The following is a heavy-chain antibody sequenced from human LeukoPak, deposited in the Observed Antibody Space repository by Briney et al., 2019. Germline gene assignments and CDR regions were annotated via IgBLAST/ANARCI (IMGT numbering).Heavy chain of an antibody. CDR3: ARKDSGGNRGLEY. Sequence: SETLSLTCAVYGGSFSGYYWRWIRQPPGRGLEWVGEINHSGSNYYNPSLKSRVTMSIDRSKNQFSLKLSSVTAADTAVYYCARKDSGGNRGLEYWGQGTLVTVSS. V-gene: IGHV4-34*01. CDR2: INHSGSN. J-gene: IGHJ4*02. D-gene: IGHD4-23*01. CDR1: GGSFSGYY.